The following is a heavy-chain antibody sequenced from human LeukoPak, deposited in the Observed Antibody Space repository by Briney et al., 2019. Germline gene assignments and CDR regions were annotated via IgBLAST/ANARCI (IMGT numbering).Heavy chain of an antibody. CDR3: AREGYCSGGSCDNWFDP. CDR1: GGSISSGGYS. V-gene: IGHV4-30-2*01. Sequence: SETLSLTCAVSGGSISSGGYSWSWIRQPPGKGLEWIVYIYHSGSTYYNPSLKSRVTISVDTSKNQFSLNLSSVTAADTAVYYCAREGYCSGGSCDNWFDPWGQGTLVTVS. CDR2: IYHSGST. J-gene: IGHJ5*02. D-gene: IGHD2-15*01.